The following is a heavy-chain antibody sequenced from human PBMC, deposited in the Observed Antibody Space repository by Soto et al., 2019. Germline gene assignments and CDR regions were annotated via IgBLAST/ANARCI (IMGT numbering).Heavy chain of an antibody. D-gene: IGHD3-22*01. Sequence: PGGSLRLSCAVSGFTFKKYGMHWVREAPDKGLEWVAVILYDGSYKYYADSVQGRFTISRDNSKNTLYLQMNSLRAEDTAVYYCAKDAYYYDSGGDFEGGYFDYWGQGTLVTVSS. CDR2: ILYDGSYK. V-gene: IGHV3-30*18. CDR1: GFTFKKYG. CDR3: AKDAYYYDSGGDFEGGYFDY. J-gene: IGHJ4*02.